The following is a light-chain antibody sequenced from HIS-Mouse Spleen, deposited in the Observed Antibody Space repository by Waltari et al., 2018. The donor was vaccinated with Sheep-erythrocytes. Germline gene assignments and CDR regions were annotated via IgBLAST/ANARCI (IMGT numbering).Light chain of an antibody. CDR1: ALPKKY. Sequence: SYELTQPPSVSVSPGQTARITCSGDALPKKYAYWYQQKSGQAPVLVIYEDSQRPSGIPERFSGSSSGTMATLTISGAQVEDEADYYCYSTDSSGNHSNWVFGGGTKLTVL. V-gene: IGLV3-10*01. CDR3: YSTDSSGNHSNWV. J-gene: IGLJ3*02. CDR2: EDS.